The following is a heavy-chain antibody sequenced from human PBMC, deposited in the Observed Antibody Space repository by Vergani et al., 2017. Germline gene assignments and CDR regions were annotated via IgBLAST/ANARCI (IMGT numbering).Heavy chain of an antibody. Sequence: EVQLVQSGAEVKKPGESLKISCKGSGYSFGNYWIGWVRQMPGKGLEWMGIIYPADSDTRYSPFFQGQVTISADKSISTAFLQWDSLKASDTDLYYCARHTTYTDSWGQGTLVTVSS. CDR1: GYSFGNYW. V-gene: IGHV5-51*01. D-gene: IGHD1-1*01. J-gene: IGHJ4*02. CDR3: ARHTTYTDS. CDR2: IYPADSDT.